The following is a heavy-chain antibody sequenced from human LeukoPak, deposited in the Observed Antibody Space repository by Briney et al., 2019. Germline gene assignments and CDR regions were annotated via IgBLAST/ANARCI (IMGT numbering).Heavy chain of an antibody. CDR2: IDTDGITT. CDR3: ARVLRDYYYDSSGYPVYFDY. CDR1: GFTFSSYW. J-gene: IGHJ4*02. V-gene: IGHV3-74*01. D-gene: IGHD3-22*01. Sequence: GGSLTLSCAASGFTFSSYWMHWVRQAPGKGLVWVSHIDTDGITTSYADSVKGRFTVSRDNAKNSLYLQMNSLRAEDTAVYYCARVLRDYYYDSSGYPVYFDYWGQGTLVTVSS.